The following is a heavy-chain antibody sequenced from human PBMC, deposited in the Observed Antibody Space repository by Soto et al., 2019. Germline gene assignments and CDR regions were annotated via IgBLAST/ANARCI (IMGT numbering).Heavy chain of an antibody. D-gene: IGHD2-2*02. Sequence: EVQLLESGGGLVQPGGSLRLSCAASGFTFSSYAMSWVRQAPGKGLEWVSAISGSGGSTYYGDSVKGPFTISRDNSKNTRYLQMNSLRAEDTAVYYCAKGATYGYTLWVFDYWGQGTVVTVAS. CDR2: ISGSGGST. J-gene: IGHJ4*02. V-gene: IGHV3-23*01. CDR3: AKGATYGYTLWVFDY. CDR1: GFTFSSYA.